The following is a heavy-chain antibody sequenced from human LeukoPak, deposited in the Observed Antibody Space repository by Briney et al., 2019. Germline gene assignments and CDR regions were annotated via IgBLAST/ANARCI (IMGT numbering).Heavy chain of an antibody. CDR1: GDSVSSSSYY. CDR3: AASMGFCSGGSCYYYYYYYGMDV. D-gene: IGHD2-15*01. J-gene: IGHJ6*02. Sequence: SETLSLTCTVSGDSVSSSSYYWSWIRQPPGKGLEWIGYIYYSGSTNYNPSLKSRVTISVDTSKNQFSLKLSSVTAADTAVYYCAASMGFCSGGSCYYYYYYYGMDVWGQGTTVTVSS. V-gene: IGHV4-61*01. CDR2: IYYSGST.